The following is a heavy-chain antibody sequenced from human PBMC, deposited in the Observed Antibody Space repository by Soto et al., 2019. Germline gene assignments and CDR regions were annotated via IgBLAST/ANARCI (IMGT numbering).Heavy chain of an antibody. CDR2: VSSSGSTI. V-gene: IGHV3-11*01. CDR1: GFTFSDYY. Sequence: LRLSCAASGFTFSDYYMSWIRQAPGKGLEWVSYVSSSGSTIYYADSVKGRFTISRDNAKNSLYLQMNSLRAEDTAVYYCARDQPGDYFYYGMDVWGQGTTVTVSS. CDR3: ARDQPGDYFYYGMDV. D-gene: IGHD1-26*01. J-gene: IGHJ6*02.